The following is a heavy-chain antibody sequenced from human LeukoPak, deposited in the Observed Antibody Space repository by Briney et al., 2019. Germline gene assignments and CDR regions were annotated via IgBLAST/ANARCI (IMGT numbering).Heavy chain of an antibody. V-gene: IGHV3-23*01. Sequence: ASVKVSCKASGYTFTSYYMHWVRQAPGKGLEWVSAISGSGGSTYYADSVKGRFTISRDNSKNTLYLQMNSLRAEDTAVYYCAKDKSSGWLFDAFDIWGQGTMVTVSS. J-gene: IGHJ3*02. D-gene: IGHD6-19*01. CDR2: ISGSGGST. CDR1: GYTFTSYY. CDR3: AKDKSSGWLFDAFDI.